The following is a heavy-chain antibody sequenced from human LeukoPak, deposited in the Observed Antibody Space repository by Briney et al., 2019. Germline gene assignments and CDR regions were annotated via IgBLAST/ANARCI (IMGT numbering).Heavy chain of an antibody. J-gene: IGHJ4*02. CDR3: ARGLRDLLPDF. CDR1: GGSISSSSYY. D-gene: IGHD2-21*01. V-gene: IGHV4-39*07. Sequence: SETLSLTCTVSGGSISSSSYYWGWIRQPPGKGLEWIGSIYYSGSTYYNPSLKSRVTISVDTSKNQFSLKLSSVTAADTAVYYCARGLRDLLPDFWGQGTLVTVSS. CDR2: IYYSGST.